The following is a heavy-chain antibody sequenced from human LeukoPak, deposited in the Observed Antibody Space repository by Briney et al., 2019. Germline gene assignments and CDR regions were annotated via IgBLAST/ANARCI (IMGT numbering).Heavy chain of an antibody. D-gene: IGHD6-13*01. CDR1: GFSFSSYE. Sequence: GGSLRLSCAASGFSFSSYEMNWVRQAPGKGLEWVAYISSSGSTIYYADSVRGRFTISRDNAKNSLYLQMNSLRDEDTAVYYCASRTAGNNWFDPWGQGTLVTVSS. J-gene: IGHJ5*02. CDR2: ISSSGSTI. V-gene: IGHV3-48*03. CDR3: ASRTAGNNWFDP.